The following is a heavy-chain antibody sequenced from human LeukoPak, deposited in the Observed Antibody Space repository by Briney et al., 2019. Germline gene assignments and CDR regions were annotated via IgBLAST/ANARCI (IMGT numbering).Heavy chain of an antibody. CDR1: GGSFSGYY. J-gene: IGHJ5*02. CDR3: ARQMGYSAT. CDR2: IYYSGST. V-gene: IGHV4-34*01. Sequence: SETLSLTCAVYGGSFSGYYWSWIRQPPGKGLEWIGSIYYSGSTYYNPSLKSRVTISVDTSKNQFSLKLSSVTAADTAVYYCARQMGYSATWGLGTLVTVSS. D-gene: IGHD5-18*01.